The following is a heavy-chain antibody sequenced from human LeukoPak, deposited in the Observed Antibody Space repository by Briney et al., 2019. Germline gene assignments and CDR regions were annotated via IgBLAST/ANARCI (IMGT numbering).Heavy chain of an antibody. D-gene: IGHD4-17*01. CDR2: IYYSGST. CDR3: ARQASTVNYFDY. V-gene: IGHV4-59*08. Sequence: SETLSLTCIVSGGSISSYYWSWIRQPPGKGLEWIGNIYYSGSTYYNPSLKSRVTISVDTSKNQFSLKLSSVTAADTAVYYCARQASTVNYFDYWGQGTLVTVSS. CDR1: GGSISSYY. J-gene: IGHJ4*02.